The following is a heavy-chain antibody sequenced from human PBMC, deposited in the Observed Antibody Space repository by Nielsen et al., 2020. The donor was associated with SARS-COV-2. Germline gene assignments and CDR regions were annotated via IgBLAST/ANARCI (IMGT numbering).Heavy chain of an antibody. CDR2: ISSSGSTI. CDR1: GFTFSDYY. V-gene: IGHV3-11*01. D-gene: IGHD3-10*01. Sequence: GGSLRLSCAASGFTFSDYYMSWIRQAPGKGLEWVSYISSSGSTIYYADSVKGRFTISRDNAKNSLYLQMNSLRAEDTALYYCAKDMPDYYGSGSYYLDYWGQGTLVTVSS. J-gene: IGHJ4*02. CDR3: AKDMPDYYGSGSYYLDY.